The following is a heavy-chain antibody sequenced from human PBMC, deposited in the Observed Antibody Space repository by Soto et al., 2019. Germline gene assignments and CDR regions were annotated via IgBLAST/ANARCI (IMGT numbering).Heavy chain of an antibody. Sequence: QVQLVESGGGVVQPGRSLRLSCAASGFTFSSYAMHWVRQAPGKGLEWVAVISYDGSNKYYADSVKGRFTISRDNSKNTLYQQMNSLRAEDTAVYYCARLYSSSWETYYYYGMDVWGQGTTVTVSS. J-gene: IGHJ6*02. D-gene: IGHD6-13*01. CDR1: GFTFSSYA. CDR2: ISYDGSNK. V-gene: IGHV3-30-3*01. CDR3: ARLYSSSWETYYYYGMDV.